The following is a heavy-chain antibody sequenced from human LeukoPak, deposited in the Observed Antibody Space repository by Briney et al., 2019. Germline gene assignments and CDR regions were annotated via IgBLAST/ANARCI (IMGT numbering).Heavy chain of an antibody. CDR1: GFTFNSYS. D-gene: IGHD2/OR15-2a*01. CDR3: ARGKTSQNIVTRKTYNWFDP. J-gene: IGHJ5*02. CDR2: ISSSSDYI. Sequence: GGSLRLSCAASGFTFNSYSMNLVRQAPGKGLEWVSSISSSSDYIYYADSVKGRFTISRDNAKNSLYLQMKSLRAEDTAVYYCARGKTSQNIVTRKTYNWFDPWGQGTLVTVSS. V-gene: IGHV3-21*01.